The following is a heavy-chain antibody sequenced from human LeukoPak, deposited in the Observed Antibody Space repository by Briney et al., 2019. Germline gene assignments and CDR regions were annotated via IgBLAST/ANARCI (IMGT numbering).Heavy chain of an antibody. J-gene: IGHJ4*02. V-gene: IGHV1-18*01. D-gene: IGHD5-18*01. CDR2: ISAYNGNT. CDR3: ARHDTAMASGGY. CDR1: GYTFTSYA. Sequence: ASVKVSCKASGYTFTSYAMNWVRQAPGQGLEWMGWISAYNGNTNYAQKLQGRVTMTTDTSTSTAYMELRSLRSDDTAVYYCARHDTAMASGGYWGQGTLVTVSS.